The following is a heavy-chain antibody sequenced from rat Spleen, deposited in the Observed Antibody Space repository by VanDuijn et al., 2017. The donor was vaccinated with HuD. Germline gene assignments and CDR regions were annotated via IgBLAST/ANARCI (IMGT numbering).Heavy chain of an antibody. CDR3: TRRHVVPYVMDA. CDR2: ISYDGSTT. V-gene: IGHV5-29*01. D-gene: IGHD1-1*01. Sequence: EVQLVESDGGLVQPGRSLKLSCAASGFTFSDYYMAWVRQAPTKGLEWVATISYDGSTTYYRDSVKGRFTISRDNAKSTLYLQMDSLRSEDTAIYYCTRRHVVPYVMDAWGQGASVTVSS. CDR1: GFTFSDYY. J-gene: IGHJ4*01.